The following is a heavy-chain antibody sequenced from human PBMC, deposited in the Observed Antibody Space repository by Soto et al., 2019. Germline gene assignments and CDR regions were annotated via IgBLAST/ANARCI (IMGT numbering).Heavy chain of an antibody. CDR3: AKDVGQQLVRNYGMDV. V-gene: IGHV3-30*18. CDR1: GFTFRSFG. J-gene: IGHJ6*02. Sequence: QVQLVESGGGVIQPGTSLSLSCGSSGFTFRSFGMYWVRQAPGKGLEWVAVVSYDGNHKYYADSVKGRFTVSRDNAKNMLYMQMNSLRGEDTAVYYCAKDVGQQLVRNYGMDVWGQGTTVTVSS. D-gene: IGHD6-13*01. CDR2: VSYDGNHK.